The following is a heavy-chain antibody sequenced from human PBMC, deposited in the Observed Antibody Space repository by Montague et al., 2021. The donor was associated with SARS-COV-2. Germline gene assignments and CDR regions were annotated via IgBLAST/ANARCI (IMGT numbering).Heavy chain of an antibody. CDR2: ISYSGGI. Sequence: SETLSLTCTVSGDSTSDPYWDWIRKPPRHGLEWLAYISYSGGITSNDSLTRRVTMSVDTSKNQFSLTLTSVTAAATAVCYCARAVSVRCAVNWFDPWGQGTLVTVSS. J-gene: IGHJ5*02. D-gene: IGHD2-15*01. CDR1: GDSTSDPY. V-gene: IGHV4-59*11. CDR3: ARAVSVRCAVNWFDP.